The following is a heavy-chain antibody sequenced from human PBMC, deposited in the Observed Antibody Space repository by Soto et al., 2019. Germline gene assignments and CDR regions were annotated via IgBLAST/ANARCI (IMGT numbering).Heavy chain of an antibody. CDR2: LYGGGTT. J-gene: IGHJ4*02. CDR1: GFTVSSTY. D-gene: IGHD6-13*01. Sequence: EVQLVETGGGWIQPGGSLKLSCAASGFTVSSTYMSWVRQAPGKGLEWVSVLYGGGTTYYAGSVKGRFTISRDNSKNTLYLQLDSLRAEDTAVYYCARHPPTSSWPTALDYWGQEALVTVSS. CDR3: ARHPPTSSWPTALDY. V-gene: IGHV3-53*02.